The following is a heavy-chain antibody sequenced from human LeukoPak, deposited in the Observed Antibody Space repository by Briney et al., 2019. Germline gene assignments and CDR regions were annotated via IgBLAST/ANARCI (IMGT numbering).Heavy chain of an antibody. D-gene: IGHD2-21*02. CDR3: ASRRRTVVTLSGDAFDI. CDR2: INHSGST. V-gene: IGHV4-34*01. Sequence: SETLSLTCAVYGGSFGGYYWSWIRQPPGKGLEWIGEINHSGSTNYNPSLKSRVTISVDTSKNQFSLKLSSVTAADTAVYYCASRRRTVVTLSGDAFDIWGQGTMVTVSS. J-gene: IGHJ3*02. CDR1: GGSFGGYY.